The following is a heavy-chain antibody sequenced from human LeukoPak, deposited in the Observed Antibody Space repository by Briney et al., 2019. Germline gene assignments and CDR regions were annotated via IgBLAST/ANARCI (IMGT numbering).Heavy chain of an antibody. CDR3: ATAVI. V-gene: IGHV3-48*03. J-gene: IGHJ3*02. Sequence: GGSLRLSCEASGFTFSSYEMNWFRQAPGKGLEWVSYVSKSGGTMKNADSVKGRFTVSRDNAKNSLRLQMNSLTAEDTAVYYCATAVIRGRGTMVTVSS. CDR1: GFTFSSYE. CDR2: VSKSGGTM.